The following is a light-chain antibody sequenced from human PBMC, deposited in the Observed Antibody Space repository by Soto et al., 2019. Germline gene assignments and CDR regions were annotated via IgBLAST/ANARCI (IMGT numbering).Light chain of an antibody. V-gene: IGKV1-27*01. CDR2: AAS. Sequence: DIQMTQSPSSLSASVGDRVTITCRASQDIRNYLAWYQQKPGKVPKLLIYAASTLQSGVPSRFSGSGFGTDFTLSISSLQPEDVATYYCQKYDSDSFTFGPGTKVEIK. J-gene: IGKJ3*01. CDR3: QKYDSDSFT. CDR1: QDIRNY.